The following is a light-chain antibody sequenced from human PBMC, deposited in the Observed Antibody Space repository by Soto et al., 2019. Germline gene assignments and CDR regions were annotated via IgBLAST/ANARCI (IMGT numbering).Light chain of an antibody. CDR1: SSDVGGYNY. J-gene: IGLJ2*01. CDR2: DVS. CDR3: SSYAGSYSV. Sequence: QSALTQPRSVSRSPGQSITISCTGTSSDVGGYNYVSWFQQYPGKAPKLMIYDVSNRPSGVSNRFSGSKSGNTASLTISGLQAEDEADYYCSSYAGSYSVFGGGTKLTVL. V-gene: IGLV2-11*01.